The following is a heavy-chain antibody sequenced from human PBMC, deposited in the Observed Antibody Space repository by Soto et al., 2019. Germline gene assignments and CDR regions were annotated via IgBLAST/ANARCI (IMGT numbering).Heavy chain of an antibody. CDR2: ISSSSSYI. V-gene: IGHV3-21*01. CDR3: ARSPVAATHLYNY. D-gene: IGHD2-15*01. Sequence: SGGSLRLSCAASGFTFSSYSMNWVRQAPGKGLEWVSSISSSSSYIYYADSVKGRFTISRDNAKNSLYLQMNSLRAEDTAVYYCARSPVAATHLYNYWGQGTLVTVSS. J-gene: IGHJ4*02. CDR1: GFTFSSYS.